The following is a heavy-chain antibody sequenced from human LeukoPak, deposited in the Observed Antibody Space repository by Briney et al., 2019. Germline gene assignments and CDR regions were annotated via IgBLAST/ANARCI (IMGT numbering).Heavy chain of an antibody. CDR1: GGSFSGYY. CDR2: INHSGST. J-gene: IGHJ4*02. CDR3: ARGDDGDYVFGY. V-gene: IGHV4-34*01. D-gene: IGHD4-17*01. Sequence: SETLSLTCAVYGGSFSGYYWSWIRQPPGKGLEWIGEINHSGSTNYNPSLKSRVTISVDTSKNQFSLKLSSVTAADTAVYYCARGDDGDYVFGYWSQGTLVTVSS.